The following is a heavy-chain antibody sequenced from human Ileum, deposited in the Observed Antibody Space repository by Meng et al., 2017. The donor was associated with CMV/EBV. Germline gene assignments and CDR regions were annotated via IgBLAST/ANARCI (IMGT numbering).Heavy chain of an antibody. CDR1: GSAFSYYY. J-gene: IGHJ4*02. Sequence: HPRQWGAGLFKPSATLSHLGGVQGSAFSYYYWTLIRQFRGKGLGWSGEINHRGNTNSNPSLNRRVTISIDTSRNLFSLKLTSVTATDKAVYYCARASPQRRFLSYWGQGTLVTVSS. V-gene: IGHV4-34*01. D-gene: IGHD3-3*01. CDR2: INHRGNT. CDR3: ARASPQRRFLSY.